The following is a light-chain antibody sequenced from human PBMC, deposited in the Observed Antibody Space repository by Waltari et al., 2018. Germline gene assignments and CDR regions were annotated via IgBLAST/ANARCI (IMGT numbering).Light chain of an antibody. CDR3: QQYNVWPPIT. V-gene: IGKV3-15*01. J-gene: IGKJ5*01. CDR2: DAS. Sequence: ATLSCRASQGIFSNLAWYQQRPGQAPRLLIYDASTRAPGVPSRFSGSGSGTEFTLTIRSLQSEDSAVYYCQQYNVWPPITFGQGTRLEIK. CDR1: QGIFSN.